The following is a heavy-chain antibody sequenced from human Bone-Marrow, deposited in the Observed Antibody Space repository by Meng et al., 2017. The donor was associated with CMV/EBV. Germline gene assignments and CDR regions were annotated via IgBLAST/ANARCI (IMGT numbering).Heavy chain of an antibody. J-gene: IGHJ4*02. D-gene: IGHD2-2*01. CDR1: GFTFSSYV. Sequence: GESLKISCEASGFTFSSYVMHWVRQAPGKGLEWVAVISYDGRNKFYADSVEGRFTISRDNSKNTLYAHMDSLTPEDSAIYYCARDIYCSSFTCYRDRGNNYVYVGIDYWGQGTLVTVSS. V-gene: IGHV3-30*04. CDR2: ISYDGRNK. CDR3: ARDIYCSSFTCYRDRGNNYVYVGIDY.